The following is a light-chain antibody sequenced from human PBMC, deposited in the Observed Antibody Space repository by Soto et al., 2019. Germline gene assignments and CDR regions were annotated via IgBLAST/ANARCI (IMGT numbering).Light chain of an antibody. CDR3: QQLLTSPFP. J-gene: IGKJ3*01. CDR1: QGISSY. CDR2: AAS. V-gene: IGKV1-9*01. Sequence: IQLTQSPSSLSASVGDRVTITCRASQGISSYLAWYQQKPGKAPNLLIYAASTLQSGVPSRFGGSGSGTDFTLTISSLQPEDFATYYCQQLLTSPFPFGPGTKVDSK.